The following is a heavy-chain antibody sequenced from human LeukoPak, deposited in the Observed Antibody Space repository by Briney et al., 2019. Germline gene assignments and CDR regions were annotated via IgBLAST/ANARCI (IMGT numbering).Heavy chain of an antibody. Sequence: SETLSLTCTVSGGSISSSNYYWGWIRQPRGKGLEWIGSIYYSGSTYYNPSLKSRVTISVDTSKNQFSLKLSSVTAADTAVYYCARLDGYCSGGSCYSVSFVGPWGQGTLVTVSS. D-gene: IGHD2-15*01. CDR2: IYYSGST. CDR1: GGSISSSNYY. CDR3: ARLDGYCSGGSCYSVSFVGP. J-gene: IGHJ5*02. V-gene: IGHV4-39*01.